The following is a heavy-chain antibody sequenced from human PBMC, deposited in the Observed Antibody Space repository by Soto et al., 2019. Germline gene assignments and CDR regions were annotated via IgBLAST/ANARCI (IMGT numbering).Heavy chain of an antibody. CDR3: ARGLYSGWHYFDY. CDR2: IYSGGGT. CDR1: GFTVSSNY. J-gene: IGHJ4*02. Sequence: GGSLRLSCAASGFTVSSNYMSGVRQAPGKGLEWVSVIYSGGGTYYADSVKGRFTISRGNSKNTLYLQMNSLRAEDTAVYYCARGLYSGWHYFDYWGQGTLVTVSS. D-gene: IGHD5-12*01. V-gene: IGHV3-66*01.